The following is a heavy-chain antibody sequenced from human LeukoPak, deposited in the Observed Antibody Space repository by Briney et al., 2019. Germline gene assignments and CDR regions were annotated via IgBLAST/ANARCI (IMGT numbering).Heavy chain of an antibody. Sequence: TSETLSLTCTVSGGSISSYYWSWIRQPAGKGLEWIGRIYTSGSTNYNAPLKSRVSMSVDTSKNQFSLKLSSVTAADTAVFYCARENSGSYREFDYWGQGTLVTVSS. CDR1: GGSISSYY. CDR3: ARENSGSYREFDY. V-gene: IGHV4-4*07. J-gene: IGHJ4*02. CDR2: IYTSGST. D-gene: IGHD1-26*01.